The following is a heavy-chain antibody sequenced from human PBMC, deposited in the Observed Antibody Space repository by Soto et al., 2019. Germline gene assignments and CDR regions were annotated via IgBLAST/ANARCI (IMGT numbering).Heavy chain of an antibody. D-gene: IGHD2-2*01. J-gene: IGHJ3*02. CDR2: IVVGSGNT. CDR1: GFTFTSSA. V-gene: IGHV1-58*01. Sequence: ASVKVSCKASGFTFTSSAVQWVRQARGQRLEWIGWIVVGSGNTNYAQKFQERVTITRDMSTSTAYMELSSLRSEDTAVYYCAAPDLSRCSSTSCRALDAFDIWGQGTMVTVSS. CDR3: AAPDLSRCSSTSCRALDAFDI.